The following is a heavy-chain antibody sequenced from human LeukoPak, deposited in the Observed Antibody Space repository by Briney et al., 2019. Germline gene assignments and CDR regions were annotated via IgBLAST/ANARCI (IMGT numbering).Heavy chain of an antibody. D-gene: IGHD3-16*02. V-gene: IGHV4-38-2*02. J-gene: IGHJ4*02. CDR1: GYSISSGYY. CDR3: ARADYVWGSYRSFDY. CDR2: IYHSGGT. Sequence: PSETLSLTCTVSGYSISSGYYWGWIRQPPGKGLEWIGSIYHSGGTYYNPSLKSRVTISVDTSKNQFSLKLSSVTAADTAVYYCARADYVWGSYRSFDYWGQGTLVTVSS.